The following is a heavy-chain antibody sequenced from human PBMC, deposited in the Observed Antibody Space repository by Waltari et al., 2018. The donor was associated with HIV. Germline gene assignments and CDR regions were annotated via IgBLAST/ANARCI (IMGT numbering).Heavy chain of an antibody. V-gene: IGHV3-30*18. Sequence: QVQLVESGGGVVQPGRSLRLSCAAYGFTFSCYGMHWVRQAPGKGPEWVAIIWSDGNNEYYADSVKGRFTISRDNSKDTLYLQMNSLRAEDTAMYYCAKDNSVNYFTGDAFDIWGQGTMVIVSS. CDR1: GFTFSCYG. D-gene: IGHD1-26*01. J-gene: IGHJ3*02. CDR2: IWSDGNNE. CDR3: AKDNSVNYFTGDAFDI.